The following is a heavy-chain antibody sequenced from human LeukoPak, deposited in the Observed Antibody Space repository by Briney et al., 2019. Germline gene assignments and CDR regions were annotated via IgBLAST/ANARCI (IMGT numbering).Heavy chain of an antibody. CDR3: AITPYYYGSGNNWFDP. CDR2: ISGSGGST. CDR1: GFTFSSYA. V-gene: IGHV3-23*01. J-gene: IGHJ5*02. Sequence: GGSLRLSCAASGFTFSSYAMSWVRQAPGKGLEWVSAISGSGGSTYYADSVKGRFTISRDNSKNTLYLQMNSLRAEDTAVYYCAITPYYYGSGNNWFDPWGQGTLVTVSS. D-gene: IGHD3-10*01.